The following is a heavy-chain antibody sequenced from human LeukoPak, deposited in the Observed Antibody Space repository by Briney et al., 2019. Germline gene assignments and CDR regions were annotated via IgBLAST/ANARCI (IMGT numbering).Heavy chain of an antibody. Sequence: SETLSLTCTVSGGSISSYYWSWIRQPPGKGLEWIGYIYYSGSTNYNPSLKSRVTISVDTSKNQFSLKLSSVTAADTAVYYCARGDDYGGNVDYWGQGTLVTVSP. J-gene: IGHJ4*02. CDR2: IYYSGST. V-gene: IGHV4-59*12. CDR3: ARGDDYGGNVDY. CDR1: GGSISSYY. D-gene: IGHD4-23*01.